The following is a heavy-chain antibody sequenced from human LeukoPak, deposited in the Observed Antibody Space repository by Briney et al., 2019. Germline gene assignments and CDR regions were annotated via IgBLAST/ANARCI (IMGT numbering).Heavy chain of an antibody. Sequence: GGSLRLSCAASGFTFSSYSMNWVRQAPGKGLEWVSSISTSSSYIYYADSVKGRFTISRDNARNSLYLQMNSLRAEDTAVYYCARSKSPENVVAANPGDYWGQGTLVTVSS. CDR3: ARSKSPENVVAANPGDY. D-gene: IGHD2-15*01. CDR1: GFTFSSYS. J-gene: IGHJ4*02. CDR2: ISTSSSYI. V-gene: IGHV3-21*01.